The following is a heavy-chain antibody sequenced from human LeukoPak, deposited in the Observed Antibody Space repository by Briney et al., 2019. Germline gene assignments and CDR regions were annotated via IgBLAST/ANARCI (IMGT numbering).Heavy chain of an antibody. Sequence: GGSLRLSCAASGFTSSSYEMNWVRQAPGKGLEWVSYISSSGSTIYYADSVKGRFTISRDNAKNSLYLQMNSLRAEDTAVYYCARGREGYSYVYECWGQGTLVTVSS. CDR3: ARGREGYSYVYEC. CDR1: GFTSSSYE. J-gene: IGHJ4*02. D-gene: IGHD5-18*01. CDR2: ISSSGSTI. V-gene: IGHV3-48*03.